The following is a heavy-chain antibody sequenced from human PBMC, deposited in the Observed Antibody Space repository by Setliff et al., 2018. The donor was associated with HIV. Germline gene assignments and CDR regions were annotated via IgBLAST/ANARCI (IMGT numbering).Heavy chain of an antibody. J-gene: IGHJ4*02. V-gene: IGHV4-34*01. D-gene: IGHD6-19*01. CDR3: ARQGAVTGHSFDS. CDR1: GGSFSGSY. Sequence: PSETLSLTCAVYGGSFSGSYWSWIRQPPGKGLEWIGELNYDGVTNHNPSLRSRVTISVDTSRKQWSLRLNSVTAADTAVYYCARQGAVTGHSFDSWGPGALVTVSS. CDR2: LNYDGVT.